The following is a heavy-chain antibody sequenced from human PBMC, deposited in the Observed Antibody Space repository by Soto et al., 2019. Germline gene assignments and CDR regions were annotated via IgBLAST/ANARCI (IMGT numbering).Heavy chain of an antibody. CDR2: INTGTGET. CDR1: GEGYTRRS. V-gene: IGHV1-3*04. J-gene: IGHJ5*02. Sequence: VEPSWKESGEGYTRRSRQWTHHATRQRLEWVGWINTGTGETKYSRKFQGRVTVTRDTPASTVYMEMSSLRSEDTAVYFCARGSSGYQLVIGCFAPWGQGTLVPVSS. D-gene: IGHD6-25*01. CDR3: ARGSSGYQLVIGCFAP.